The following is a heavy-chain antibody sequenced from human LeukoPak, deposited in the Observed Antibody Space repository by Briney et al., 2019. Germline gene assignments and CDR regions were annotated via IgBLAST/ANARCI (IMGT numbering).Heavy chain of an antibody. CDR2: IYHSGST. J-gene: IGHJ4*02. D-gene: IGHD3-22*01. V-gene: IGHV4-38-2*02. CDR1: GYSISSGYY. CDR3: ARDIDSSGYYFDY. Sequence: SETLSLTCTVSGYSISSGYYWGWIRQPPGKGLEWIGSIYHSGSTSYNPSLKSRLTISVDTSKNQFSLKLSSVTAADTAVYYCARDIDSSGYYFDYWGQGTLVTVSS.